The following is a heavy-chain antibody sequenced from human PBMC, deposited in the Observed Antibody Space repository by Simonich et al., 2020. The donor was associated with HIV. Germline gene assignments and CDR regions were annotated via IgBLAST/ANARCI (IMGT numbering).Heavy chain of an antibody. CDR1: GYTFTDYN. V-gene: IGHV1-2*06. CDR3: ATHGPGSYSSALDI. J-gene: IGHJ3*02. CDR2: VNPNSGGT. Sequence: GASVKVSCKASGYTFTDYNIHWVRQAPGQGLKWMGRVNPNSGGTDYPQKFQGRDTMTRDTSITTAYMELSRLRSDDTAFYYCATHGPGSYSSALDIWGQGTRVTVSS. D-gene: IGHD1-26*01.